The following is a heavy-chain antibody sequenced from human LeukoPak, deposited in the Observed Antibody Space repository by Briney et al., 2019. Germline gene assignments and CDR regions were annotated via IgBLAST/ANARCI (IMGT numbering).Heavy chain of an antibody. Sequence: GRSLRLSCAASGFTFSSYAMHWVRQAPGKGLEWVAVISYGGSNKYYADSVKGRFTISRDNSKNTLYLQMNSLRAEDTAVYYCASLRGKFGELLLPFDYWGQGTLVTVSS. V-gene: IGHV3-30-3*01. J-gene: IGHJ4*02. CDR1: GFTFSSYA. D-gene: IGHD3-10*01. CDR2: ISYGGSNK. CDR3: ASLRGKFGELLLPFDY.